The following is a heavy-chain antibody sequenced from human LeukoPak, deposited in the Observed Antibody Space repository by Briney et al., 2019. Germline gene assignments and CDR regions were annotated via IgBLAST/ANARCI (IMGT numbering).Heavy chain of an antibody. CDR1: GGTFSSYA. CDR3: ARSGSYYYYFYMDV. J-gene: IGHJ6*03. Sequence: SVKVSCKASGGTFSSYAISWVRQAPGQGLEWMGGIIPIFGTANYAQKFQGRVTITTDESTSTAYMELSSLRSEDTAVYYCARSGSYYYYFYMDVWGKGTTVTVSS. CDR2: IIPIFGTA. D-gene: IGHD3-10*01. V-gene: IGHV1-69*05.